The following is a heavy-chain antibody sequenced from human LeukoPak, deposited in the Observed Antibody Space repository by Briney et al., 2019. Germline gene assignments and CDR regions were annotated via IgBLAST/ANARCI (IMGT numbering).Heavy chain of an antibody. CDR1: GFTFSSYS. CDR3: ARDTAMRRGGDY. J-gene: IGHJ4*02. V-gene: IGHV3-74*01. Sequence: GGSLRLSCAASGFTFSSYSMNWVRQAPGKGLVWVSRINSDGSSTSYADSVKGRFTISRDNAKNTLYLQMNSLRAEDTAVYYCARDTAMRRGGDYWGQGTLVTVSS. D-gene: IGHD5-18*01. CDR2: INSDGSST.